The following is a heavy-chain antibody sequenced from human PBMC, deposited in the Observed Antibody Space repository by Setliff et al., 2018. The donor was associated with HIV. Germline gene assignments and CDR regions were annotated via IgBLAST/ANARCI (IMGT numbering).Heavy chain of an antibody. CDR1: GFTFSYFW. D-gene: IGHD3-10*01. Sequence: GGSLRLSCTASGFTFSYFWMSWVRQTPGEGLEWVATIKHDGSETYYVDSVKGRFTISRDNAKNSLFLRINSLSAEDTGVFYCARDRGGSDYFDYWGHGTLVTVSS. CDR2: IKHDGSET. CDR3: ARDRGGSDYFDY. J-gene: IGHJ4*01. V-gene: IGHV3-7*01.